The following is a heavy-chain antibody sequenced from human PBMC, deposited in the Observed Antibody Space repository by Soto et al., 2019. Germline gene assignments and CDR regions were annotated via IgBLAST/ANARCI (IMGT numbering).Heavy chain of an antibody. CDR1: GLTFDAYG. D-gene: IGHD1-26*01. CDR3: ATEPGGNAYYPFFSSYFQC. V-gene: IGHV3-30*03. Sequence: QVVLVESGGGVVQPGTSLRLSCAASGLTFDAYGMHWVRQAPGRGLEWVATISYDGGKTYYADSVRGRFTISRDNTRSTVLLQIDSLRSEDTAIYHCATEPGGNAYYPFFSSYFQCWGRGTLVTVSS. J-gene: IGHJ4*02. CDR2: ISYDGGKT.